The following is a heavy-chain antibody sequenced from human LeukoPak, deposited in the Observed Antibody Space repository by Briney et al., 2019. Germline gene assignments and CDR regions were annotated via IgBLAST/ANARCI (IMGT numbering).Heavy chain of an antibody. V-gene: IGHV3-21*01. CDR1: GFTFSSYS. D-gene: IGHD3-10*01. Sequence: AGGSLRLSCAASGFTFSSYSMNWVRQAPGKGLEWVSSISSSSSYIYYADSVDGRFTISRDNAKNSLYLQMNSLRAEDTAVYYCARVAVTMVRGRYYYYYGMDVWGQGTTVTVS. CDR2: ISSSSSYI. CDR3: ARVAVTMVRGRYYYYYGMDV. J-gene: IGHJ6*02.